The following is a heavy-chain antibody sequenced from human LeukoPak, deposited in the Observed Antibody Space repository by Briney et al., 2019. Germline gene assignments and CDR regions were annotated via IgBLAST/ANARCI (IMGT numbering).Heavy chain of an antibody. V-gene: IGHV1-69*13. Sequence: ASVKVSCKASGYTFTSYGISWVRQAPGQGLEWMGGIIPIFGTANYAQKFQGRVTITADESTSTAYMELSSLRSEDTAVYYCARGRLKWPRTIYYYYGMDVWGQGTTVTVSS. CDR2: IIPIFGTA. CDR1: GYTFTSYG. J-gene: IGHJ6*02. D-gene: IGHD5-12*01. CDR3: ARGRLKWPRTIYYYYGMDV.